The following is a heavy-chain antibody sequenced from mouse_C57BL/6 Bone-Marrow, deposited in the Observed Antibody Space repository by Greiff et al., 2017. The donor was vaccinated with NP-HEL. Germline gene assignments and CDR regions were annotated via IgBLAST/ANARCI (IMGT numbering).Heavy chain of an antibody. CDR3: ARDTTVDYYAMDY. CDR2: IDPSDSYT. V-gene: IGHV1-59*01. CDR1: GYTFTSYW. D-gene: IGHD1-1*01. Sequence: VKLQQSGAELVRPGTSVKLSCKASGYTFTSYWMHWVKQRPGQGLEWIGVIDPSDSYTNYNQKFKGKATLTVDTSSSTAYMQLSSLTSEDSAVYYCARDTTVDYYAMDYWGQGTSVTVSS. J-gene: IGHJ4*01.